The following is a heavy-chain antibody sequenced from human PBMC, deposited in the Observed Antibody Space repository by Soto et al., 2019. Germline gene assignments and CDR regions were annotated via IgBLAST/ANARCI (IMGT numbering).Heavy chain of an antibody. Sequence: ASVKVSCKASGYTFTSYDIYWVRQATGQGLEWMGWMNPNSGNTDYAQKFRGRVTMTKDTSIRTAYMELSGLTSEDTAVYYCARRNADYGRLDYWGLGTLVTVSS. J-gene: IGHJ4*02. CDR1: GYTFTSYD. V-gene: IGHV1-8*01. CDR2: MNPNSGNT. D-gene: IGHD4-17*01. CDR3: ARRNADYGRLDY.